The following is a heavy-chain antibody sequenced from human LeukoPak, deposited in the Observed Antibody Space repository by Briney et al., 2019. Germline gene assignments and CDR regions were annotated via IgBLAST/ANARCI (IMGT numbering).Heavy chain of an antibody. CDR1: GFPFNIYA. J-gene: IGHJ4*02. Sequence: PGGSLRLSCAASGFPFNIYAMSWVRQAPGKGLEWVSAITRSGDSTYYADSVKGRFTISRDNSKNTLYLQMNSLRAEDTAVYYCAKVGTGTTSSPNFDYWGQGTLVTVSS. CDR2: ITRSGDST. CDR3: AKVGTGTTSSPNFDY. V-gene: IGHV3-23*01. D-gene: IGHD1-7*01.